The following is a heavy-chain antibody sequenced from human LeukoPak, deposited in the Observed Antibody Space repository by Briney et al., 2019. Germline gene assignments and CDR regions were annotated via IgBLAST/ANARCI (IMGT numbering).Heavy chain of an antibody. D-gene: IGHD4-23*01. V-gene: IGHV3-7*01. J-gene: IGHJ4*02. CDR3: ASGRWKNDY. Sequence: PGGSLRLSCAASGFTFRNYGMSWVRQAPGKGLEWVANIKQDGSEKHYVDSVKGRFTVSRDNAKNSLYLQMNSLRAEDTAVYYCASGRWKNDYWGQGTLVTVAS. CDR1: GFTFRNYG. CDR2: IKQDGSEK.